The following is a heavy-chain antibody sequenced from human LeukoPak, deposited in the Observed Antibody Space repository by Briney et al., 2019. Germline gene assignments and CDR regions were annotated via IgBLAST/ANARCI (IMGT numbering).Heavy chain of an antibody. CDR1: GGSISSSSYY. D-gene: IGHD1-26*01. V-gene: IGHV4-39*02. CDR2: IYYSGST. Sequence: KPSETLSFTCTVSGGSISSSSYYWGWIRQPPGKGLEWIGSIYYSGSTYYNPSLKSRVTISVDTSKNQFSLKLSSVTAADTAVYYCAREASGSFDYWGQGTLVTVSS. CDR3: AREASGSFDY. J-gene: IGHJ4*02.